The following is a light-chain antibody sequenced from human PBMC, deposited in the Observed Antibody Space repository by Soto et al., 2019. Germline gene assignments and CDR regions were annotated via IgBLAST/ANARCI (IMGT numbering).Light chain of an antibody. CDR1: QSIRTN. V-gene: IGKV3-15*01. Sequence: EIVMTQSPATLSVSPGERATLSCRASQSIRTNLAWYQQKPGQAPRLRIFGASTRAIAIPARFSGSGSGTEFTLTISSLQSEDFAVYYCQHYNERPLTFGGGTKVEIK. J-gene: IGKJ4*01. CDR2: GAS. CDR3: QHYNERPLT.